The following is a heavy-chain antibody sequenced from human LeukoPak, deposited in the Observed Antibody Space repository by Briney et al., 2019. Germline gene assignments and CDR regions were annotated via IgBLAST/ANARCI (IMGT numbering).Heavy chain of an antibody. D-gene: IGHD2-2*02. CDR1: GGSISSSSYS. V-gene: IGHV4-39*01. Sequence: SETLSLTCTVSGGSISSSSYSWGWIRQPPGKGLEWIGSFYYSGSPYYNPSPKSRVTISVDTSKNQFSLKLSSVTAADTAVYYCLGYCRTTSCYIDYWGQGTLVTVSS. CDR3: LGYCRTTSCYIDY. J-gene: IGHJ4*02. CDR2: FYYSGSP.